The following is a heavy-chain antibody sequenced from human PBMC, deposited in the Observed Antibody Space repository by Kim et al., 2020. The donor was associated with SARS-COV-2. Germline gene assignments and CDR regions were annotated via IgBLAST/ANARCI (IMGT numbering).Heavy chain of an antibody. CDR3: ARGVSAGDFVYHAVDV. V-gene: IGHV4-59*08. Sequence: SETLSLTCTVSGGSISSYYWSWIRQPPGKGLEWFGYISNSGGTNYNPSLRSRVTISIDTSKNQFSLKLTSVTAADTAVYYCARGVSAGDFVYHAVDVWGQGTTVTVSS. CDR2: ISNSGGT. CDR1: GGSISSYY. D-gene: IGHD2-2*01. J-gene: IGHJ6*02.